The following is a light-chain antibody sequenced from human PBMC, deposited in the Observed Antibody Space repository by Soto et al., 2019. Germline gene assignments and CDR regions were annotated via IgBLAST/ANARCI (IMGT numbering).Light chain of an antibody. J-gene: IGKJ1*01. CDR2: PAY. V-gene: IGKV1-39*01. CDR3: QQSYSAWT. Sequence: DIQMTQSPSSLSASVGDRVTITCRASQSISSYVNWYQQKRGKAPKLLIYPAYILQSGVPSRFSGGGSGTEFTLTISSLQPEDFATYYFQQSYSAWTFGQGTKVEIK. CDR1: QSISSY.